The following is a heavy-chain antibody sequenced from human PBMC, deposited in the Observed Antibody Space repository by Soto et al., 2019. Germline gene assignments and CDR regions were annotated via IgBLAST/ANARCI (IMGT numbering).Heavy chain of an antibody. Sequence: QVQLVQSGAEVKKPGAAVKVSCKASGYTFTSYDINWVRQATGQGLEWMGWMNPNSGNTGYAQKFQGRVTMTRNTSISTAYMELSSLRSEDTAVYYCARGYDILTGYYWHYWGQGTLVTVSS. CDR2: MNPNSGNT. CDR3: ARGYDILTGYYWHY. D-gene: IGHD3-9*01. CDR1: GYTFTSYD. J-gene: IGHJ4*02. V-gene: IGHV1-8*01.